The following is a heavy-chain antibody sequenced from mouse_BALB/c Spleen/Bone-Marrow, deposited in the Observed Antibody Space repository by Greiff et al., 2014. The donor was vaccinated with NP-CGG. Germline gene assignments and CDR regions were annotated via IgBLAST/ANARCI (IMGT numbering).Heavy chain of an antibody. CDR3: ARVYGGYFDV. V-gene: IGHV5-6-3*01. CDR2: INNNGGST. J-gene: IGHJ1*01. Sequence: EVQRVESGGGLVQPGGSLKLSCEASGFTFSSYGMSWVRQTPDKRLELVATINNNGGSTNYPDSVKGQFTISRDNAKNTLYLQMSSLKSEDTAMYYCARVYGGYFDVWGAGTTVTVSS. D-gene: IGHD1-1*01. CDR1: GFTFSSYG.